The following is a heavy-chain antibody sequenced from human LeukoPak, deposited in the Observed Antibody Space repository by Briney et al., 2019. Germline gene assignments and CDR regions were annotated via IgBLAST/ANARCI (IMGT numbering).Heavy chain of an antibody. CDR3: ARDAPVLMVYASYYYYYYMDV. D-gene: IGHD2-8*01. Sequence: GGSLRLSCAASGFTFSSYGMSWVRQAPGKGLEWVSSISSSGGSTYSADSVKGRFIISRDNARNSLYLQMNNLRAEDTAVYYCARDAPVLMVYASYYYYYYMDVWGKGTTVTVSS. J-gene: IGHJ6*03. CDR2: ISSSGGST. CDR1: GFTFSSYG. V-gene: IGHV3-23*01.